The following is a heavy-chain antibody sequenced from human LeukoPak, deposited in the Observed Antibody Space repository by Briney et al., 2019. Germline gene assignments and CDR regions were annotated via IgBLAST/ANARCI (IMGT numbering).Heavy chain of an antibody. D-gene: IGHD2-21*01. CDR2: IYYSGST. Sequence: PSQTLSLTCAVSGGSISSGGYSWSWIRQPPGKGLEWIGSIYYSGSTYYNPSLKSRVTISVDTSKNQFSLKLSSVTAADTAVYYCARRGELRDYWGQGTLVTVSS. J-gene: IGHJ4*02. V-gene: IGHV4-30-2*03. CDR1: GGSISSGGYS. CDR3: ARRGELRDY.